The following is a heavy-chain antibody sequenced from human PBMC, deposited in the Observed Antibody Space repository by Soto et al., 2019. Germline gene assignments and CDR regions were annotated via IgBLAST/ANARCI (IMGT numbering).Heavy chain of an antibody. Sequence: LAITIVASAQSIRRYYRSWMGQPPGKGLEWIGYLYNTGSTIYNPSLKSRVTISVDTSKNQFSLKMNSVTAADTAVYYCARVLWGYCGVDCYPLDDWGQGTTVT. D-gene: IGHD2-21*02. CDR1: AQSIRRYY. J-gene: IGHJ6*02. CDR3: ARVLWGYCGVDCYPLDD. V-gene: IGHV4-59*01. CDR2: LYNTGST.